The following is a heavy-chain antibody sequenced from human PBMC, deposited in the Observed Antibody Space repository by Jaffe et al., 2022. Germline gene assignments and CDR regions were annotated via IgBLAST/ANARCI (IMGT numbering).Heavy chain of an antibody. Sequence: QVQLQESGPGLVKPSETLSLTCAVSGYSITSGYYWGWIRQPPGKGLEWIGSIYQSGNTYYKPSLKSRVTISVDTSKNQFSLKLSSVTAADTAIYYCARHLDWLARGQWFNPWGQGTLVTVSS. CDR1: GYSITSGYY. CDR2: IYQSGNT. D-gene: IGHD3-9*01. V-gene: IGHV4-38-2*01. CDR3: ARHLDWLARGQWFNP. J-gene: IGHJ5*02.